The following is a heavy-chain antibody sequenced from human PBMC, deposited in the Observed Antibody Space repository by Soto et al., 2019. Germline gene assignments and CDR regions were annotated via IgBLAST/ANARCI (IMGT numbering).Heavy chain of an antibody. J-gene: IGHJ4*02. V-gene: IGHV4-34*01. CDR1: GGSFSGYY. D-gene: IGHD5-18*01. CDR3: ASVVDTAMGFFDY. Sequence: SETLSLTCAVYGGSFSGYYWSWIRQPQGKGLEWIGEINHSGSTNYNPSLKSRVTISVDTSKNQFSLKLSSVTAADTAVYYCASVVDTAMGFFDYWGQGTLVTVSS. CDR2: INHSGST.